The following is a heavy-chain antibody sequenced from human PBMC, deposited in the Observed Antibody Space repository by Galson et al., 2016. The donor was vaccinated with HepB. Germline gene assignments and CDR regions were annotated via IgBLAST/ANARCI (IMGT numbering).Heavy chain of an antibody. CDR3: VRTNKGNYFARDY. D-gene: IGHD3-10*01. J-gene: IGHJ4*02. CDR2: ISYDGNNE. CDR1: GFTFSSYS. V-gene: IGHV3-30-3*01. Sequence: SLRLSCAASGFTFSSYSMHWVRQAPGKGLAWVAVISYDGNNEYYADSVKGRFTISRDNSKNTLYLQMNSLRTEDTAMYYCVRTNKGNYFARDYWGQGTLVTVSS.